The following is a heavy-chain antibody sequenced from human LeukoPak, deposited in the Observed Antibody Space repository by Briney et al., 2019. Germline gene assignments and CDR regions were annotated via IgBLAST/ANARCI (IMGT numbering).Heavy chain of an antibody. V-gene: IGHV4-59*01. CDR3: ARGTKRGYSYGYESDAFDI. CDR2: IYYSGSA. J-gene: IGHJ3*02. CDR1: GGSISSYS. Sequence: PSETLSLTCTVSGGSISSYSWSWIRQPPGKELEYIGYIYYSGSANYNPSLKSRVTISVDTSKNQFSLKLRSVTAADTAVYYCARGTKRGYSYGYESDAFDIWGQGTMVIVSS. D-gene: IGHD5-18*01.